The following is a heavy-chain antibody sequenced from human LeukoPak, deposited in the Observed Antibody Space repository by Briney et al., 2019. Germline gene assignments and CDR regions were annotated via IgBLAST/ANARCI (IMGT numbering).Heavy chain of an antibody. CDR1: GGSVSSGSYY. Sequence: SETLSLTCTVSGGSVSSGSYYWSWIRQPPGKGLEWIGYIYYSGSTNYNPSLKSRVTISLDTSKNQFSLKLSSVTAADTAVYYCARGSVLLWFREFDYWGQGTLVTVSS. CDR2: IYYSGST. CDR3: ARGSVLLWFREFDY. V-gene: IGHV4-61*01. D-gene: IGHD3-10*01. J-gene: IGHJ4*02.